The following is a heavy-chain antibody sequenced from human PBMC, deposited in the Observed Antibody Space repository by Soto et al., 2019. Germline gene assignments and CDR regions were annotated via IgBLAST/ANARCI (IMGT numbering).Heavy chain of an antibody. CDR2: INHSGST. CDR3: ARLAVRWYPFDFDY. Sequence: SETLSLTCAVYGGSFSGYYWSWIRQPPGKGLEWIGEINHSGSTNYNPSLKSRVTISVDTSKNQFSLKLSSVTAADTAVYYCARLAVRWYPFDFDYWGQGTLVTAPQ. D-gene: IGHD2-15*01. V-gene: IGHV4-34*01. CDR1: GGSFSGYY. J-gene: IGHJ4*02.